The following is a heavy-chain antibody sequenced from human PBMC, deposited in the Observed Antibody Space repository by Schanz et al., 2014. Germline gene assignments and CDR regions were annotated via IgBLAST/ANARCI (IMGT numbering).Heavy chain of an antibody. D-gene: IGHD3-10*01. Sequence: DVHLLESGGGLVQPGGSLRLSCAASEFTFSTDAMSWVRQAPGKGLEWVSAISGRDGSTYYADSVKGRFTISRDNSKNTLYLQMNSLRAEDTAVYYCAKGRFGELSAFDIWGQGTTVTVSS. CDR2: ISGRDGST. CDR1: EFTFSTDA. V-gene: IGHV3-23*01. CDR3: AKGRFGELSAFDI. J-gene: IGHJ3*02.